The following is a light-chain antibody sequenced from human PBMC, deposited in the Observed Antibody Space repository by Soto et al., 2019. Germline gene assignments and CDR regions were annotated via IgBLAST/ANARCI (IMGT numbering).Light chain of an antibody. CDR2: AAS. CDR1: QTISNY. J-gene: IGKJ3*01. V-gene: IGKV1-39*01. Sequence: DIQMTQSPSSLSASVGDRVTITCRASQTISNYVNWYQQKPGKAPKLLIYAASSLQSGVPSRFRGSGSGTDFTLTISSLQPEDFATYYCQQSYSNPFTFGPGTKVDIK. CDR3: QQSYSNPFT.